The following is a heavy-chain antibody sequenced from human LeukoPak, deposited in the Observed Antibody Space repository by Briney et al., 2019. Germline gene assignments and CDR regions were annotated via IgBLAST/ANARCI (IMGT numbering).Heavy chain of an antibody. CDR2: INHSGST. J-gene: IGHJ6*03. Sequence: PSETLSLTCVVYGGSFSGYYWSWIRQPPGKGLEWIGEINHSGSTNYNPSLKSRVTISVDTSKNQFSLKLSSVTAADKAVSYCARLRGVYSGYDSVWGKGTTVTVS. CDR3: ARLRGVYSGYDSV. V-gene: IGHV4-34*01. D-gene: IGHD5-12*01. CDR1: GGSFSGYY.